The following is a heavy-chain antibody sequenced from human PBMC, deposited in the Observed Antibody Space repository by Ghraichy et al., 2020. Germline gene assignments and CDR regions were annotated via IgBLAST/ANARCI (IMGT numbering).Heavy chain of an antibody. CDR1: GGSISSSSYY. CDR3: ARDENSGYDLGYFDY. J-gene: IGHJ4*02. D-gene: IGHD5-12*01. Sequence: SETLSLTCTVSGGSISSSSYYWGWIRQPPGKGLEWIGSIYYSGSTYYNPSLKSRVTISVDTSKNQFSLKLSSVTAADTAVYYCARDENSGYDLGYFDYWGQGTLDTVSS. CDR2: IYYSGST. V-gene: IGHV4-39*07.